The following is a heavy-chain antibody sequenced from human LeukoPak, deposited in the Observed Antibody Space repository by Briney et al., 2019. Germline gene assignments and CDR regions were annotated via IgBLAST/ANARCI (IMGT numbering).Heavy chain of an antibody. D-gene: IGHD6-25*01. CDR2: ISGRSSHT. CDR1: GFTFSDYD. Sequence: GSLRLSCSASGFTFSDYDRNWIRQAPGKGLEWISAISGRSSHTYYGDSVKGRFSISRDNAKNLLYLQMNGLGAEDTAVYYCGRAFPPLRTSSAGDLWGQGTLVTVSS. V-gene: IGHV3-21*06. CDR3: GRAFPPLRTSSAGDL. J-gene: IGHJ4*02.